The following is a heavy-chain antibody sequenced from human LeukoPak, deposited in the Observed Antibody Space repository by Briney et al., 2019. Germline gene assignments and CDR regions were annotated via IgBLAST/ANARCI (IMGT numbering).Heavy chain of an antibody. Sequence: SETLSLTCTVSGGSISSSSYYWGWIRQPPGKGLEWIGSIYYSGSTYYNPSLKSRVTISVDTSKNQFSLKLSSVTAADTAVYYCARAPGGWLIDAFDIWGQGTMVTVSS. V-gene: IGHV4-39*07. CDR1: GGSISSSSYY. CDR3: ARAPGGWLIDAFDI. CDR2: IYYSGST. J-gene: IGHJ3*02. D-gene: IGHD5-24*01.